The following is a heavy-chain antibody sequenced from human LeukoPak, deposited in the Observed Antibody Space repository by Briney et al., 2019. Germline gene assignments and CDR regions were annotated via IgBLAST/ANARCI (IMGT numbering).Heavy chain of an antibody. CDR2: ISSINSGE. J-gene: IGHJ4*02. CDR3: VKDWTYSFED. V-gene: IGHV3-11*06. Sequence: GGSLRLSCAASGFTFSDYYMSWIRQALGKGLEWISYISSINSGEYYADSVKGRFSISRDNAKNSLSLQMNSLRVEDTAVYYCVKDWTYSFEDWGQGTLVTVSS. CDR1: GFTFSDYY. D-gene: IGHD3/OR15-3a*01.